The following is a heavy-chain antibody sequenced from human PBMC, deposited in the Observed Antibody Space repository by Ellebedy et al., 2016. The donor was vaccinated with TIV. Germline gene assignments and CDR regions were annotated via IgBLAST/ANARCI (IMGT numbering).Heavy chain of an antibody. CDR1: GGSFTGYY. J-gene: IGHJ6*02. CDR2: INHSGST. V-gene: IGHV4-34*01. Sequence: SETLSLXCAVYGGSFTGYYWTWIRQPPGKGLEWIGEINHSGSTNYNPSLKSRVIISVDTSKNQFSLKLRSVTAADTAVYYCARGDYGYNYGMDGWGQGTLVTVSS. CDR3: ARGDYGYNYGMDG. D-gene: IGHD4-17*01.